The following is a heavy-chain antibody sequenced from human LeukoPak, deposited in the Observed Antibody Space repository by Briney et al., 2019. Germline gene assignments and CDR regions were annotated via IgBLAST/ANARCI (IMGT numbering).Heavy chain of an antibody. Sequence: SETLSLTCTVSGGSISSYYWSWIRQPPGKGLEWIGYIYYSGSTNYNPSLKSRVTISVDTSKNQFSLKLSSVTAADTAVYYCATSEAYGDYVPFDYWGQGTLVTVSS. CDR1: GGSISSYY. CDR3: ATSEAYGDYVPFDY. J-gene: IGHJ4*02. CDR2: IYYSGST. V-gene: IGHV4-59*08. D-gene: IGHD4-17*01.